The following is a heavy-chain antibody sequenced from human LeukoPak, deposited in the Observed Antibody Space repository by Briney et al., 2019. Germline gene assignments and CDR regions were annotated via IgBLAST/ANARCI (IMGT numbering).Heavy chain of an antibody. Sequence: GGTLRLSCAASGFTFSSYGMSWVRQAPGKGLEWVSAISGSGGSTYYADSVKGRFTISRDNSKNTLYLQMNSLRAEDTAVYYCAKVGSYYGSGSSKWFDPWGQGTLVTVSS. D-gene: IGHD3-10*01. CDR3: AKVGSYYGSGSSKWFDP. J-gene: IGHJ5*02. CDR2: ISGSGGST. CDR1: GFTFSSYG. V-gene: IGHV3-23*01.